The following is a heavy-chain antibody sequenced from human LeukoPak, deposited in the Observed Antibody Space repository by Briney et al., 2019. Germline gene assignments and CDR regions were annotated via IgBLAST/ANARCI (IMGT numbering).Heavy chain of an antibody. CDR3: ARDQSDRGLTADAFDI. CDR1: GGTFSSYA. CDR2: IIPIFGTA. Sequence: GASVKVSCKASGGTFSSYAISWVRQGPGQGHELMGGIIPIFGTANYAQRFQGRVTITAGESTSTAYMEQSSLRSDDTAVYYCARDQSDRGLTADAFDIWGQGTTVTVSS. D-gene: IGHD3-10*01. V-gene: IGHV1-69*13. J-gene: IGHJ3*02.